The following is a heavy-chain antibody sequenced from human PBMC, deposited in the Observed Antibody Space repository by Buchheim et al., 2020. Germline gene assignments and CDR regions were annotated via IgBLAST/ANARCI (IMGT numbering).Heavy chain of an antibody. Sequence: EVQLVESGGGLVQPGGSLRLSCAASGFTFSSYEMNWVRQAPGKGLEWVSYISSSGSTIYYADSVKGRFTIPRDNAKNSMYLQMNSLRAEDTAVYYCARAVGNDFWSGYFDYWGQGTL. CDR3: ARAVGNDFWSGYFDY. CDR1: GFTFSSYE. J-gene: IGHJ4*02. D-gene: IGHD3-3*01. V-gene: IGHV3-48*03. CDR2: ISSSGSTI.